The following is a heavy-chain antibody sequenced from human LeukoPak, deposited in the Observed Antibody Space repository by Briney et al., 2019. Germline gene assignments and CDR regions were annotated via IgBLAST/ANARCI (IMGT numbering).Heavy chain of an antibody. J-gene: IGHJ4*02. CDR1: GFAFSSYA. V-gene: IGHV3-23*01. CDR2: ISGSGGST. D-gene: IGHD3-9*01. Sequence: PGGSLRLSCAASGFAFSSYAMSWVRQAPGKGLEWVSAISGSGGSTYYADSVKGRFTISRDNSKNTLYLQMNSLRAEDTAVYYCAREPAYYDILTGYLTPYWGQGTLVTVSS. CDR3: AREPAYYDILTGYLTPY.